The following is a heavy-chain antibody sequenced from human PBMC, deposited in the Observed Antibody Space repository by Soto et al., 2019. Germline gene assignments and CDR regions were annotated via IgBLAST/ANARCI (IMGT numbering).Heavy chain of an antibody. D-gene: IGHD3-3*01. CDR1: GFMFSDYG. Sequence: QVQLVESGGGVVQPGRSLTLSCAASGFMFSDYGMHWVRQAPGKGPEWVAVIWYDGSNKYYEDSVKGRFTISRDNSKNTLYLQMNSLRIEDTGVYYCARGPDFSDRANFWSGYENNNWLDPWGQGTLVTVSS. CDR2: IWYDGSNK. J-gene: IGHJ5*02. CDR3: ARGPDFSDRANFWSGYENNNWLDP. V-gene: IGHV3-33*01.